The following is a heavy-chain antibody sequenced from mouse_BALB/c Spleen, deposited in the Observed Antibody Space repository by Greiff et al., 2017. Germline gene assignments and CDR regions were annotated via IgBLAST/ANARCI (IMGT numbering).Heavy chain of an antibody. D-gene: IGHD2-4*01. V-gene: IGHV1-18*01. J-gene: IGHJ3*01. CDR1: GYTFTEYT. CDR3: ASDDYDAWFAY. Sequence: EVKLMESGPELVKPGASVKISCKTSGYTFTEYTMHWVKQSHGKSLEWIGGINPNNGGTNYNQKFKGKATLTVDKSSSTAYMVLRSLTSEDSAVFYCASDDYDAWFAYWGQGTLVTVSA. CDR2: INPNNGGT.